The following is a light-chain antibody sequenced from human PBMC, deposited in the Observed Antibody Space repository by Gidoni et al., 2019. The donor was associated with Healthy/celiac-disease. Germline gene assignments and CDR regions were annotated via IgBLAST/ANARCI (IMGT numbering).Light chain of an antibody. Sequence: IQMTQSPSSLSASVGDRVTIICRASQGISNYLAWFQQKPGKAPKSLSYAASSLQSGVPSKLSGRGSGTDFTLTISSLQPEDFATYYCQQYNSYPWTFGQGTKVEIK. V-gene: IGKV1-16*02. J-gene: IGKJ1*01. CDR1: QGISNY. CDR3: QQYNSYPWT. CDR2: AAS.